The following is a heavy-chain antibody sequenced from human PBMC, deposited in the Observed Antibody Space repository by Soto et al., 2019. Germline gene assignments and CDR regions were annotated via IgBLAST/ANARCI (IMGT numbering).Heavy chain of an antibody. V-gene: IGHV1-8*01. D-gene: IGHD3-3*02. J-gene: IGHJ4*02. CDR2: MNPNSGNT. CDR3: AARHFWSGPWTDTRLDY. CDR1: GYTFTSYD. Sequence: ASVKVSCKASGYTFTSYDINWVRQATGQGLEWMGWMNPNSGNTGYAQKFQGRVTMTRNTSISTAYMELSSLRSEDTAVYYCAARHFWSGPWTDTRLDYWGQGTLVTVSS.